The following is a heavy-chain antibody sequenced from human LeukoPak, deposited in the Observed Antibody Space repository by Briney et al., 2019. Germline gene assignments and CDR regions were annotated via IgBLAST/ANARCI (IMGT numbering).Heavy chain of an antibody. Sequence: SQTLSLTCAISGDRVSTNNAAWSWIWQSPSRGLEWLGRTYYRSKWYNYYAGSVKSRIIFNPDTSKNQFSLQLNSVTPEDTAVYYCAREKVVIAATHYYGMDVWGQGTTVTVPS. CDR2: TYYRSKWYN. CDR3: AREKVVIAATHYYGMDV. J-gene: IGHJ6*02. CDR1: GDRVSTNNAA. D-gene: IGHD2-15*01. V-gene: IGHV6-1*01.